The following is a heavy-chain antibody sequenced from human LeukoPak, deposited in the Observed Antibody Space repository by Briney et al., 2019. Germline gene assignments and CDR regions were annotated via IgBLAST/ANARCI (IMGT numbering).Heavy chain of an antibody. CDR3: ARSVVTPHLDYYYYMDV. CDR2: MNPNSGNT. V-gene: IGHV1-8*02. D-gene: IGHD1-14*01. J-gene: IGHJ6*03. CDR1: GYTFTGYY. Sequence: ASVKVSCKASGYTFTGYYMHWVRQATGQGLEWMGWMNPNSGNTGYAQKFQGRVTMTRNTSISTAYMELSSLRSEDTAVYYCARSVVTPHLDYYYYMDVWGKGTTVTISS.